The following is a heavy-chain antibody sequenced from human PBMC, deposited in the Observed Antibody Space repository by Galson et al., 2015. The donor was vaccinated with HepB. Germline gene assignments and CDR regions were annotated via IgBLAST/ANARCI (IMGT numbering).Heavy chain of an antibody. J-gene: IGHJ4*02. Sequence: SLRLSCAASGFTFSSYAMSWVRQAPGKGLEWVSYVSSDGIYTYYADSVKGRFTISRDNSKNTLYLHVSRPRAGDTAVYYCAKHLNTFFDYWGQGALVTVSS. CDR2: VSSDGIYT. CDR1: GFTFSSYA. CDR3: AKHLNTFFDY. V-gene: IGHV3-23*01.